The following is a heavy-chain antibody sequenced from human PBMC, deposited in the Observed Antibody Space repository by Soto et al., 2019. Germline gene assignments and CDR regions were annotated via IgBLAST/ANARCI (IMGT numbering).Heavy chain of an antibody. CDR2: IAHDGSNK. V-gene: IGHV3-30*03. J-gene: IGHJ4*02. CDR1: GFTFRSHG. D-gene: IGHD1-26*01. CDR3: ARERTRYWEIDY. Sequence: GSLRLSCAVSGFTFRSHGMHWVRQAPGKGLEWVAVIAHDGSNKYYADSVKGRFTISRNNSKNTLYLQMDSLRAEDTAVYYCARERTRYWEIDYWGQGTLVTVSS.